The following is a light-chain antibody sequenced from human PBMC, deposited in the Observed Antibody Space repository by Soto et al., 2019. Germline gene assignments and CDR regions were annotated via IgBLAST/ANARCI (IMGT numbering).Light chain of an antibody. CDR3: SSYAGSNNSYV. CDR1: SSDVGDYNY. V-gene: IGLV2-8*01. Sequence: QSALTQPPSASGSPGQSVTISCTGTSSDVGDYNYVSWYQQHPGKAPKLLIYDVSKRPSGVPDRFSGSKSGNTASLTVSGLQAEDEAEYSCSSYAGSNNSYVFGTGTKVTVL. J-gene: IGLJ1*01. CDR2: DVS.